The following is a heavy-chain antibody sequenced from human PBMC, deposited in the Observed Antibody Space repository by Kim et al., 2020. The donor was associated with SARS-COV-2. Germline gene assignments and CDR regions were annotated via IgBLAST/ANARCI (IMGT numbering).Heavy chain of an antibody. D-gene: IGHD3-10*02. CDR3: ARDRLFGGYYYGMDV. J-gene: IGHJ6*02. Sequence: GGSLRLSCAASGFTFSSYWMSWVRQAPGKGLEWVANIKQDGSEKYYVDSVKGRFTISRDNAKNSLYLQMNSQRAEDTAVYYCARDRLFGGYYYGMDVWGQGTTVTVSS. CDR1: GFTFSSYW. CDR2: IKQDGSEK. V-gene: IGHV3-7*01.